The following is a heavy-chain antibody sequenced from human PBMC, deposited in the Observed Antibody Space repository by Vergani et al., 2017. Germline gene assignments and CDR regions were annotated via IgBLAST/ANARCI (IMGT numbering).Heavy chain of an antibody. Sequence: QVQLQESGPGLVKPSETLSLTCTVSGGSVSSGSYYWGWLRQPAGKGLEWIGYIYYSGSTNYNPFLKSRVTISVDTSKNQFSLKLSSVTAADTAVYYCARVYGSGSFDYWGQGTLVTVSS. J-gene: IGHJ4*02. CDR3: ARVYGSGSFDY. V-gene: IGHV4-61*10. CDR2: IYYSGST. D-gene: IGHD3-10*01. CDR1: GGSVSSGSYY.